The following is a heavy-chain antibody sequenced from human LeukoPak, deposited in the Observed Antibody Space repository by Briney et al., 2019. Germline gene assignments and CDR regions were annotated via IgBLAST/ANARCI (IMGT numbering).Heavy chain of an antibody. CDR1: GGSISSYY. J-gene: IGHJ4*02. CDR2: IYYSGST. CDR3: AGRGIAVADYPY. D-gene: IGHD6-19*01. Sequence: SETLSLTCTVSGGSISSYYWSWIRQPPGKGLEWIGYIYYSGSTNYNPSLKSRVTISVDTSKNQFSLKLSSVTAADTAMYYCAGRGIAVADYPYWGQGTLVTVSS. V-gene: IGHV4-59*08.